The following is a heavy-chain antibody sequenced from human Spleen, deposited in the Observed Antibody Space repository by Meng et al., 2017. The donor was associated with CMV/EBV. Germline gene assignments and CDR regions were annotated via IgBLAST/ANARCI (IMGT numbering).Heavy chain of an antibody. V-gene: IGHV3-23*01. J-gene: IGHJ6*02. CDR3: AKGQYCRGKGGSYYGMDV. CDR1: GFTFSNYV. Sequence: GESLKISCAASGFTFSNYVMTWVRQAPGKGLEWVSAISGTGASTYYADSVKGRFTISRDNSKNTLYVQMDSLRAEDTALYYCAKGQYCRGKGGSYYGMDVWGQGTTVTVSS. CDR2: ISGTGAST. D-gene: IGHD2-15*01.